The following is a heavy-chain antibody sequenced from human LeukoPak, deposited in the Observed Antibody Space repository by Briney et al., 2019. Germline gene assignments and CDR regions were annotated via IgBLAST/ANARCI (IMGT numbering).Heavy chain of an antibody. Sequence: PGGSLRLSCAASGFTVNNNYMSWVRQAPGKGLEWVSVIYVGGDTYYADSVKGRFTISRDNARNTLYLQMNSLRAEDTAVYYCARWYYYETSGLYYGSFDNWGQGTLVTVSS. CDR3: ARWYYYETSGLYYGSFDN. V-gene: IGHV3-53*01. CDR2: IYVGGDT. CDR1: GFTVNNNY. J-gene: IGHJ5*02. D-gene: IGHD3-22*01.